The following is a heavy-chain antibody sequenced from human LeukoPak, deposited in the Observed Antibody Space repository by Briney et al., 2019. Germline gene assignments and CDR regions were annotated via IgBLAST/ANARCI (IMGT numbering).Heavy chain of an antibody. J-gene: IGHJ4*02. D-gene: IGHD4-23*01. CDR3: ARASTVVTPFDY. V-gene: IGHV3-48*01. Sequence: GGSLRLSCAASGFTVSRNYMSWVRQAPGKGLEWVSYISDGSSIIYYADSVKGRFTISRDNAKNSLYLQMNSLRAEDMAVYYCARASTVVTPFDYWGQGTLVTVSS. CDR2: ISDGSSII. CDR1: GFTVSRNY.